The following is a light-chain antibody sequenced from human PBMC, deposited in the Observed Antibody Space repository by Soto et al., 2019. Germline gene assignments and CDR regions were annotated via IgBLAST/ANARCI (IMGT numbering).Light chain of an antibody. J-gene: IGKJ5*01. CDR2: AAS. CDR1: ESISRH. Sequence: DIQMTQSPSSLSASVGDRVTITCRASESISRHLNWYQQKPGKAPNLLIYAASSLQNGVPSRFSGGGSGTDFTLTISNLQPEDFSTNYCQQSYSTLSITFGQGTRLEIK. CDR3: QQSYSTLSIT. V-gene: IGKV1-39*01.